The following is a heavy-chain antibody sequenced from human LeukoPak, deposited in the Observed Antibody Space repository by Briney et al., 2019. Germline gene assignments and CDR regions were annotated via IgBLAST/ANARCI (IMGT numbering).Heavy chain of an antibody. CDR3: ARDPAAMVRGGSDY. V-gene: IGHV4-59*06. Sequence: SETLSLTCTVSGGSINSYYWSWIRQPPGKGLEWIGYIYYSGSTYYNPSLKSRVTISVDTSKNQFSLKLSSVTAADTAVYYCARDPAAMVRGGSDYWGQGTLVIVSS. D-gene: IGHD3-10*01. CDR1: GGSINSYY. CDR2: IYYSGST. J-gene: IGHJ4*02.